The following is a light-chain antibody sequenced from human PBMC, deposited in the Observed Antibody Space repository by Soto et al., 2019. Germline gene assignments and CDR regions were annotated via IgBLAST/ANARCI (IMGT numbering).Light chain of an antibody. CDR3: QQYNSYSWT. Sequence: DIRMTQSPSSLSASVGDRVTITCRASQTISSYLTWYQQKPGKAPKLLIYDASSLESGVPSRFSGSGSGTEFTLTISSLQPDDFAAYYCQQYNSYSWTFGQGTKVDIK. CDR1: QTISSY. J-gene: IGKJ1*01. V-gene: IGKV1-5*01. CDR2: DAS.